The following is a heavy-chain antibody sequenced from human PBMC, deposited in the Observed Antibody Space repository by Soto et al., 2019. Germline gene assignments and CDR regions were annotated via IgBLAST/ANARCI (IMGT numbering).Heavy chain of an antibody. CDR2: ISYDGSNK. J-gene: IGHJ6*02. Sequence: PGGSLRLSCAASGFTFSSYGMRWVRQAPGKGLEWVAVISYDGSNKYYADSVKGRFTISRDNSKNTLYLQMNSLRAEDTAVYYCAKDETYYYDSSGYPATIYYYYYGMEVWGQGTTVTVSS. D-gene: IGHD3-22*01. CDR3: AKDETYYYDSSGYPATIYYYYYGMEV. V-gene: IGHV3-30*18. CDR1: GFTFSSYG.